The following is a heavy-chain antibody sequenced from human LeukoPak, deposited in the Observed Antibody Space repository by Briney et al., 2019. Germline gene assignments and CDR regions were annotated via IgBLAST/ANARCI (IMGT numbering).Heavy chain of an antibody. Sequence: GASVKVSCKASGYTFTTYDINWVRQATGQGLEWMGWMNPNSGNTGYAQKFQGRVTMTRNTSMSTAYMELNSLRSEDTAVYCCARAYYYDSGKRDLDYWGQGTLVTVSS. V-gene: IGHV1-8*01. CDR3: ARAYYYDSGKRDLDY. J-gene: IGHJ4*02. D-gene: IGHD3-10*01. CDR2: MNPNSGNT. CDR1: GYTFTTYD.